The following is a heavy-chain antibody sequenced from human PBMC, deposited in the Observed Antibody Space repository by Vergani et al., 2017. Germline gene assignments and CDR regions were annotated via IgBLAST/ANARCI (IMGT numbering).Heavy chain of an antibody. CDR3: TTPAKWELRYYFDY. J-gene: IGHJ4*02. V-gene: IGHV3-30*02. D-gene: IGHD3-9*01. CDR1: GFTFTNYG. Sequence: QVQLVESGGGVVQPGGSLRLSCAASGFTFTNYGMHWVRQAPGKGLEWVAFTRYDGIVEYYGDSVRGRFTISRDNSKNTLYLQMNSLKTEDTAVYYCTTPAKWELRYYFDYWGRGTLVTVSS. CDR2: TRYDGIVE.